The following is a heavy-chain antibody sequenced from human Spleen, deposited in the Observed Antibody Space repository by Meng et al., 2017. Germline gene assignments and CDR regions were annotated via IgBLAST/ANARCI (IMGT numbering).Heavy chain of an antibody. CDR1: GGSISTSGYY. D-gene: IGHD6-19*01. J-gene: IGHJ5*02. V-gene: IGHV4-39*01. CDR2: IGHSGFT. Sequence: QPQLQESGSGLVRPSEALSLTCSVSGGSISTSGYYWGWIRQPPGKGLERIGGIGHSGFTYYTPSLKSRVTVSIDTSRNQFSLWLTSVTAADTAVYYCVRSSAWVRTGFDPWGQGTLVTVSS. CDR3: VRSSAWVRTGFDP.